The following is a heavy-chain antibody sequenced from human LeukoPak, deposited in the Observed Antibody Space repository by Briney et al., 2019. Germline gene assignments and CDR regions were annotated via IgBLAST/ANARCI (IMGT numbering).Heavy chain of an antibody. CDR2: INHSGRT. CDR1: GGPFSGYH. J-gene: IGHJ4*02. D-gene: IGHD3-22*01. V-gene: IGHV4-34*01. Sequence: SQTLSLTCAVSGGPFSGYHWRRLPPPPGKAPERIGEINHSGRTNYNPSLKSRVTISVDTSKNQSSLKLSSVTAADTAVYYCARNFPGYYYDSSGYYNAASFDYWGQGTLVTASS. CDR3: ARNFPGYYYDSSGYYNAASFDY.